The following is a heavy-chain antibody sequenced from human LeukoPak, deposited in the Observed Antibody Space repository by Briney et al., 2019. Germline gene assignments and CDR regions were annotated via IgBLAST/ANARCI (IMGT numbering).Heavy chain of an antibody. V-gene: IGHV3-23*01. CDR3: AKDLQSITMIVVVMGDY. CDR1: GFTFSSYA. Sequence: GGSLRLSCAASGFTFSSYAMSWVRQAPGKGLEWVSAISGSGGSTYYADSVKGRFTISRDNSKNTLYLQMDSLRAEDTAVYYCAKDLQSITMIVVVMGDYWGQGTLVTVSS. J-gene: IGHJ4*02. CDR2: ISGSGGST. D-gene: IGHD3-22*01.